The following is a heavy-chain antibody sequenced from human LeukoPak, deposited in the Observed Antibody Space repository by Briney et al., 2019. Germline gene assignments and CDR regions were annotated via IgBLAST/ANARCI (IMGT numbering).Heavy chain of an antibody. V-gene: IGHV3-20*04. Sequence: GGSLRLSCAASGFTFSSYGMSWVRQAPGKGLEWVSGINWNGGSTGYADSVKGRFTISRDNAKNSLYLQMNSLRAEDTALYYCARVMAAAFDYWGQGTLVTVSS. J-gene: IGHJ4*02. CDR3: ARVMAAAFDY. CDR2: INWNGGST. CDR1: GFTFSSYG. D-gene: IGHD6-13*01.